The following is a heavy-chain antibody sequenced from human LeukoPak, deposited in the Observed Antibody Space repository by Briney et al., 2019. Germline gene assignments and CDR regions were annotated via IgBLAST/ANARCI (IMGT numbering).Heavy chain of an antibody. V-gene: IGHV3-48*04. CDR3: ARVRGESPRWFDP. CDR1: GFTFSSYS. Sequence: GGSLRLSCAASGFTFSSYSMNWVRQAPGKGLEWVSYISSSSSTIYYADSVKGRFTISRDNAKNTLYLQMNSLRAEDTAVYYCARVRGESPRWFDPWGQGTLVTVSS. J-gene: IGHJ5*02. CDR2: ISSSSSTI. D-gene: IGHD3-10*01.